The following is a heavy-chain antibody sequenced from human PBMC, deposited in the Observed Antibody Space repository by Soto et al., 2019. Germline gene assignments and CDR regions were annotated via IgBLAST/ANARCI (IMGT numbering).Heavy chain of an antibody. Sequence: XGFLSLSCEASGFIFSTFSMNWVGQAPGKGLEYVSVISSSSGYIYYADSVKGRFTVSRDNARNTLFLQMSGLREEDTAVYYCARYYYRSSGYDGMDVWGQGTTVTVSS. D-gene: IGHD3-22*01. CDR3: ARYYYRSSGYDGMDV. CDR1: GFIFSTFS. J-gene: IGHJ6*02. CDR2: ISSSSGYI. V-gene: IGHV3-21*01.